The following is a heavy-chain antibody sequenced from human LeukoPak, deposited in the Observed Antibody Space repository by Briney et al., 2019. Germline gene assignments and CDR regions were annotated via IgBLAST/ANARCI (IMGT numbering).Heavy chain of an antibody. CDR2: INHSGST. CDR3: ARGLLSVPYSSGWYSPRVPFDY. CDR1: GGSFSGYY. Sequence: SETLSLTCAVYGGSFSGYYWSWIRQPPGKGLEWIGEINHSGSTNYNPSLTSRVTISVDTSKNQFSLKLSSVTAADTAVYYCARGLLSVPYSSGWYSPRVPFDYWGQGTLVTVSS. V-gene: IGHV4-34*01. D-gene: IGHD6-19*01. J-gene: IGHJ4*02.